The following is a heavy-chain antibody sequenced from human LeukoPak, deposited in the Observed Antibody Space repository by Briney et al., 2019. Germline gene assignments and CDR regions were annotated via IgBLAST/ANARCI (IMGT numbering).Heavy chain of an antibody. D-gene: IGHD1-26*01. V-gene: IGHV3-48*03. CDR2: VSTSGSTI. CDR1: GFTFSNLE. CDR3: ASRYSGTYVRDDY. Sequence: GGSLILSCAASGFTFSNLEMNWVRQAPGKGLEWVSYVSTSGSTIYYADSVKGRFTISRDNAKNSLYLQMNSLRAEDTAVYYCASRYSGTYVRDDYWGQGTLVTVSS. J-gene: IGHJ4*02.